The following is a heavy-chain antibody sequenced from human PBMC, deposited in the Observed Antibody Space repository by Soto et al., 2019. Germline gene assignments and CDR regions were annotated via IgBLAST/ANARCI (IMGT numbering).Heavy chain of an antibody. V-gene: IGHV4-61*01. CDR3: ARALWFGKYYYGMDV. CDR1: GGSVSSGSYY. Sequence: LSLTCTVSGGSVSSGSYYWSWIRQPPGKGLEWIGYIYYSGSTNYNPSLKSRVTISVDTSKNQFSLKLSSVTAADTAVYYCARALWFGKYYYGMDVWGQGTTVTVSS. CDR2: IYYSGST. D-gene: IGHD3-10*01. J-gene: IGHJ6*02.